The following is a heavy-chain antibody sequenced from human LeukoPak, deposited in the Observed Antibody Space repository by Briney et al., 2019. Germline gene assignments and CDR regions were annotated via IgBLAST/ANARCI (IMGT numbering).Heavy chain of an antibody. Sequence: GGSLRLSCAASGFTFSTYSMNWVRQAPGKGLEWVSSISSSSDFIYYADSLKRRFTISRDNAKNSLYLQMNSLRAEDTAIYYCARDSMVRGAFDYWGQGTLVTVSS. CDR3: ARDSMVRGAFDY. CDR2: ISSSSDFI. D-gene: IGHD3-10*01. V-gene: IGHV3-21*01. J-gene: IGHJ4*02. CDR1: GFTFSTYS.